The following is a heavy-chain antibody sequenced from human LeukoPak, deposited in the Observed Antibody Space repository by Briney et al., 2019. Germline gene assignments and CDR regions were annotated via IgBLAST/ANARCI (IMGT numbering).Heavy chain of an antibody. J-gene: IGHJ4*02. V-gene: IGHV3-23*01. D-gene: IGHD1-26*01. CDR2: IGHDGGGI. CDR1: GFSLSSFA. Sequence: PGGSLRLSCVASGFSLSSFAMTWVRQAPGKGLEWVSVIGHDGGGIQYADSVKGRFTTSRDNSKNTLFLQMNSLRAEDTAIYYCAKYGPQDSGSSHFDYWGQGALVTVSS. CDR3: AKYGPQDSGSSHFDY.